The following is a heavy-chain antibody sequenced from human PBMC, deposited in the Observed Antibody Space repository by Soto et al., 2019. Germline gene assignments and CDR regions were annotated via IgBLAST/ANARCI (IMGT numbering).Heavy chain of an antibody. CDR3: VRTIEVASHNDFDM. J-gene: IGHJ3*02. Sequence: GSLRLSCAASGFTFSSYWMHWVRQAPGKGLVWVSRINSDGSSTSYADSVKGRFTISRDNAKSTLYLQMNSLRAEDTAVYYCVRTIEVASHNDFDMWGQGTMVTFS. CDR2: INSDGSST. CDR1: GFTFSSYW. V-gene: IGHV3-74*01. D-gene: IGHD6-19*01.